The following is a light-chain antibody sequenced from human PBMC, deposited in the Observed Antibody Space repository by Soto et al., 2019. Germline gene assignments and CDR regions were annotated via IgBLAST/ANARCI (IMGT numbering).Light chain of an antibody. CDR3: QQRSNWLYT. V-gene: IGKV3-11*01. CDR2: DAS. J-gene: IGKJ2*01. CDR1: QSVSSY. Sequence: EIVLTQSPATLSLSPGERATLSCRASQSVSSYLAWYQQKPGQAPRLLIYDASNRATGIPARFSGSGSGTDCTLTISSLEPEDFAVYYCQQRSNWLYTFGQGTKLEI.